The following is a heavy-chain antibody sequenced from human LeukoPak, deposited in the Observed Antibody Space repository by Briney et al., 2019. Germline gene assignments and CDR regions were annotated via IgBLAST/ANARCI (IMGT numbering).Heavy chain of an antibody. CDR3: ARDQWLGSYFDY. V-gene: IGHV4-39*07. J-gene: IGHJ4*02. D-gene: IGHD6-19*01. Sequence: SETLSLTCTVSGGSISSYYWGWIRQPPGKGLEWVGSIYYSGSTYYNPSLKSRITISVDTSKNQFSLKLSSVTAADTAVYYCARDQWLGSYFDYWGQGTLVTVSS. CDR1: GGSISSYY. CDR2: IYYSGST.